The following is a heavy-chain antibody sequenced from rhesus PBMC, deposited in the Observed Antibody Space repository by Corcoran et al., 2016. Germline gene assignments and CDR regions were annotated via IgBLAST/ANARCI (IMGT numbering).Heavy chain of an antibody. D-gene: IGHD3-34*01. CDR1: GGSISSNW. CDR3: ARGVDY. CDR2: ISVSGGST. J-gene: IGHJ4*01. Sequence: QLQLQESGPGLVKPSETLSLTCAVSGGSISSNWWSWIRQPPGKGLEWIGRISVSGGSTSSNPALKSRVTISTATSKNQLSLKLISVTAADTAVYYCARGVDYWGQGVLVTVSS. V-gene: IGHV4-173*01.